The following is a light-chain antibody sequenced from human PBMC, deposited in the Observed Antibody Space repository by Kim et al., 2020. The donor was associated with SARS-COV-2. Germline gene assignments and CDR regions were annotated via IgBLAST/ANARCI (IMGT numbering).Light chain of an antibody. J-gene: IGLJ3*02. CDR2: KDI. V-gene: IGLV3-25*03. Sequence: SYELTQTPSVSVSPGQTARISCSGDALPKQYAYWYQQKPGQAPVLVIYKDIERPSGIPERFSGSNSGSTVTLTISGVQAEDEAEYYCQSTDSSGTYWVFG. CDR1: ALPKQY. CDR3: QSTDSSGTYWV.